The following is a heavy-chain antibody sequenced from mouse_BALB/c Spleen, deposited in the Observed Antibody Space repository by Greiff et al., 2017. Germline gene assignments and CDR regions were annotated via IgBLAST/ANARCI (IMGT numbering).Heavy chain of an antibody. CDR1: GYTFTSYW. V-gene: IGHV1-69*02. D-gene: IGHD1-1*01. CDR2: IDPSDSYT. CDR3: ARKGFTTGYAGYFDV. Sequence: QVQLKQPGAELVKPGASVKLSCKASGYTFTSYWMHWVKQRPGQGLEWIGEIDPSDSYTNYNQKFKGKATLTVDKSSSTAYMQLSSLTSEDSAVYYCARKGFTTGYAGYFDVWGAGTTVTVSS. J-gene: IGHJ1*01.